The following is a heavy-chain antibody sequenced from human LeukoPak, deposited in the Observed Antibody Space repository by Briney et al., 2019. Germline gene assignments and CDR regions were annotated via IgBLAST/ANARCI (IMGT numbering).Heavy chain of an antibody. Sequence: PSETLSLTCTVSGGSISSYYWSWIRQPPGKGLEWIGYIYYSGSTNYNPSLKSRVTISVDTSKIQFSLKLNSVTAADTAVYYCARLHDYGGKNFDLWGRGTLVTVSP. D-gene: IGHD4-23*01. J-gene: IGHJ2*01. V-gene: IGHV4-59*01. CDR2: IYYSGST. CDR1: GGSISSYY. CDR3: ARLHDYGGKNFDL.